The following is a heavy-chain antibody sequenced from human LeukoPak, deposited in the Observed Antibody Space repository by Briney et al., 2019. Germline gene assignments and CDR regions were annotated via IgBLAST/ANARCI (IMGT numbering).Heavy chain of an antibody. Sequence: GGSLRLSCAASGFTFSNYWMHWVRQTPGKGLEWVAVISYDGSNKYYADSVKGRFTISRDNSKNTLYLQMNSLRAEDTAVYYCAKDPSGAFDIWGQGTMVTVSS. CDR1: GFTFSNYW. CDR2: ISYDGSNK. V-gene: IGHV3-30*18. J-gene: IGHJ3*02. CDR3: AKDPSGAFDI.